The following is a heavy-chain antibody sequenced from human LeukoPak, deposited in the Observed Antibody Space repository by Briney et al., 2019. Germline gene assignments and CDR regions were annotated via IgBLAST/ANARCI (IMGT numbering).Heavy chain of an antibody. CDR3: ARLKDYYGSGSLPYYYYVDV. D-gene: IGHD3-10*01. J-gene: IGHJ6*03. Sequence: PGGSLRLSCAASGFTFSSYWMHWVRQAPGKGLVWVSRINSDGSSTSYADSVKGRFTISRDNAKNTLYLQMNSLRAEDTAVYYCARLKDYYGSGSLPYYYYVDVWGKGTTVTISS. CDR2: INSDGSST. V-gene: IGHV3-74*01. CDR1: GFTFSSYW.